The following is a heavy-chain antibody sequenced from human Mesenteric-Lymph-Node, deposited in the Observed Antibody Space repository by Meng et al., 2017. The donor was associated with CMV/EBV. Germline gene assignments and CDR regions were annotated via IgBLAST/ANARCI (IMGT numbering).Heavy chain of an antibody. CDR2: INHNGGT. CDR3: ARGGIAARLAS. CDR1: DGSFSGYY. J-gene: IGHJ4*02. V-gene: IGHV4-34*01. Sequence: SLTCVVYDGSFSGYYLTWIRQPPGKGLEWIGEINHNGGTDYNPSLKSRVTISVDTSKNQFSLKLTSVTAADTAVYYCARGGIAARLASWGQGTLVTVSS. D-gene: IGHD6-6*01.